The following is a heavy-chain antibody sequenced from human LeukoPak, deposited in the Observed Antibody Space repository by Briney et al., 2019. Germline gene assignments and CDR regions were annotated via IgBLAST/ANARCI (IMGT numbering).Heavy chain of an antibody. V-gene: IGHV1-24*01. J-gene: IGHJ1*01. CDR3: ATDHYDSSGYFNGEVFQH. D-gene: IGHD3-22*01. CDR2: FDPEDAET. Sequence: ASVKVSCKFSGYTLTELSMHWVRQARGRGLAWMGGFDPEDAETIYAQKFQGRVTMTEATSTDTAYMELSSLRSEYTAVYYCATDHYDSSGYFNGEVFQHWGQGTLVTVTS. CDR1: GYTLTELS.